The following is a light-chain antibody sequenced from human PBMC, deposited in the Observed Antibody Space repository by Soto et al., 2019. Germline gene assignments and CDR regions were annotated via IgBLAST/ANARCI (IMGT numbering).Light chain of an antibody. V-gene: IGLV2-14*01. J-gene: IGLJ3*02. CDR2: EVT. Sequence: QYALTQPASVSGSPGQSITISCTGNSSDVGPYNYVSWYQHHPGKAPKLLIYEVTKRPSGVSNRFSGSKSGNTASLTISGLQAEDEADYYCSSYTTSSTLVFGGGTKLTVL. CDR3: SSYTTSSTLV. CDR1: SSDVGPYNY.